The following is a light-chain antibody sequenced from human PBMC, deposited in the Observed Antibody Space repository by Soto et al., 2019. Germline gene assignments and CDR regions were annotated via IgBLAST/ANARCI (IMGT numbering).Light chain of an antibody. V-gene: IGLV2-23*01. J-gene: IGLJ3*02. CDR2: EDT. CDR3: CSFAGARVM. CDR1: SSDVGSYYL. Sequence: QSALTQPASVSGSPGQSITISCTGTSSDVGSYYLVSWYQHHPGKAPKLIIYEDTKRPSGTSNRFSGSKSGNTASLTISGLQAEDEADYYCCSFAGARVMFGGGIKLTVL.